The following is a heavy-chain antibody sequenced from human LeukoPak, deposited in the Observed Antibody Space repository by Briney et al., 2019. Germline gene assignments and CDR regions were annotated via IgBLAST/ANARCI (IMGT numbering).Heavy chain of an antibody. Sequence: PGGSLRLSCAASGFTFDDYGMSWVRQAPGKGLEWVSGINWNGGSTGYADSVKGRFTNSRENAKNSLYLQMNSLRAEDTALYYCAREGYCSSTSCYHAYYYYYMDVWGKGTTVTVSS. D-gene: IGHD2-2*01. CDR1: GFTFDDYG. CDR2: INWNGGST. V-gene: IGHV3-20*04. CDR3: AREGYCSSTSCYHAYYYYYMDV. J-gene: IGHJ6*03.